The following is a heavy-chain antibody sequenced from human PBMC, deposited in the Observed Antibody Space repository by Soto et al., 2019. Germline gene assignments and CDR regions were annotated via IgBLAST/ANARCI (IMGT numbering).Heavy chain of an antibody. V-gene: IGHV3-13*01. J-gene: IGHJ4*02. D-gene: IGHD3-10*01. CDR1: GFTFSSYD. Sequence: GESLKISCAASGFTFSSYDMHWVRQATGKGLEWVSAIGTAGDTYYPGSVKGRFTISRENAKNSLYLQMNSLRAGDTAVYYCARVRFGGSFDYWGQGTLVTVSS. CDR2: IGTAGDT. CDR3: ARVRFGGSFDY.